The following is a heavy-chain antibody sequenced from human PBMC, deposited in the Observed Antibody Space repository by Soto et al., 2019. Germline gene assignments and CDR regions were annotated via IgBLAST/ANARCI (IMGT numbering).Heavy chain of an antibody. V-gene: IGHV4-59*01. Sequence: TSETLSLTCTVSGGSMRDYYWSWIRQPPGKGLEWIGYIDDSGNTYYNPSLKGRVSISVDTSKNQFALKMSSVTAADTAVYYCARRTMVRGVKTHFDFWGQGTLVTGLL. CDR3: ARRTMVRGVKTHFDF. J-gene: IGHJ4*02. D-gene: IGHD3-10*01. CDR1: GGSMRDYY. CDR2: IDDSGNT.